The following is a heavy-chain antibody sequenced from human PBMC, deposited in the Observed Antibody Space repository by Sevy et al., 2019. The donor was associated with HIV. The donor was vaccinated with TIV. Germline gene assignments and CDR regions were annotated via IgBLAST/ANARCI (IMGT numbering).Heavy chain of an antibody. CDR3: AKALVRVFYGDSIFFDY. J-gene: IGHJ4*02. Sequence: GGSLRLSCAASGFSFSNFGMSWVRQAPGKGLEWVLAIRGSGGSIFYADSVKGRFIISRDNSKNTLYLQMSSLRAEDTAVYYCAKALVRVFYGDSIFFDYWGQGTLVTVSS. V-gene: IGHV3-23*01. D-gene: IGHD4-17*01. CDR1: GFSFSNFG. CDR2: IRGSGGSI.